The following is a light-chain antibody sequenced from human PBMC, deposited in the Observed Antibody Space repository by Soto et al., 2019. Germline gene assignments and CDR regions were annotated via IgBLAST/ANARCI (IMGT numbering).Light chain of an antibody. V-gene: IGLV3-21*02. Sequence: SYELTQPPSVSVAPGQTATITCGGNNIGGKRVHWYQQKPGQAPVLVVYDDSDRPSGIPDRLSGSNSGNTATLTISGVEAGDEADYYCQVWDFTTDHWVFGGGTQLTVL. J-gene: IGLJ3*02. CDR1: NIGGKR. CDR3: QVWDFTTDHWV. CDR2: DDS.